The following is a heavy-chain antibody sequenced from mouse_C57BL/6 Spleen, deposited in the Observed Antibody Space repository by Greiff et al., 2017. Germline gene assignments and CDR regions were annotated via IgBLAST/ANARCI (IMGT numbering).Heavy chain of an antibody. CDR2: IDPSDSET. D-gene: IGHD3-1*01. V-gene: IGHV1-52*01. CDR3: ARSGGEGYAMDY. CDR1: GYTFTSYW. Sequence: QVQLQQPGAELVRPGSSVKLSCTASGYTFTSYWMHWVKQRPIQGLEWIGTIDPSDSETHYNQKFKDKATLTVDKSSSTAYMQLSSLTSEDSAVYYCARSGGEGYAMDYWGQGTSVTVSS. J-gene: IGHJ4*01.